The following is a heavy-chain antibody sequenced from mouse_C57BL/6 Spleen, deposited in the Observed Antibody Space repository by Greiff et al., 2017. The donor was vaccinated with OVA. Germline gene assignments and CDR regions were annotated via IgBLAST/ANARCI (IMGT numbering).Heavy chain of an antibody. CDR3: ARSPYYYGTYAMDY. V-gene: IGHV7-3*01. J-gene: IGHJ4*01. CDR2: IRNKANGYTT. CDR1: GFTFTDYY. D-gene: IGHD1-1*01. Sequence: EVMLVESGGGLVQPGGSLSLPCAASGFTFTDYYMSWVRQPPGKALEWLGFIRNKANGYTTEYSASVKGRFTISRDNSQSILYLQMNALRAEDSATYYCARSPYYYGTYAMDYWGQGTSVTVSS.